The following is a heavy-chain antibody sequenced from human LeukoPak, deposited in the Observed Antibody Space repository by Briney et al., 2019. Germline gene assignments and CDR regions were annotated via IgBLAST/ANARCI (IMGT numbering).Heavy chain of an antibody. CDR1: GFTFSSYG. D-gene: IGHD5-24*01. J-gene: IGHJ4*02. V-gene: IGHV3-30*02. Sequence: GGSLRLSCAASGFTFSSYGMHWVRQAPGKGLEWVAFIRYDGSNKYYADSVKGRFTISRDNSKNTLYLQMNSLRAEDTAVYYCAKDWREMATGDYWGQGTLVTVSS. CDR2: IRYDGSNK. CDR3: AKDWREMATGDY.